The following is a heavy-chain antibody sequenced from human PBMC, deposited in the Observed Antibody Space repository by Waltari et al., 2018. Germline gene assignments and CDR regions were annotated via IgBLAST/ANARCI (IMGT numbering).Heavy chain of an antibody. Sequence: QVQLVQSGAEVKKPGASVKVSCKASGYTFTGYYMHWVRQAPGQGLEWMGWINPNSGGTNYAQKFQGRVTMTRDTSISTAYMELSRLRSDDTAVYYGARTYHGDDYELYYYYGMDVWGQGTTVTVSS. CDR3: ARTYHGDDYELYYYYGMDV. CDR1: GYTFTGYY. V-gene: IGHV1-2*02. J-gene: IGHJ6*02. D-gene: IGHD4-17*01. CDR2: INPNSGGT.